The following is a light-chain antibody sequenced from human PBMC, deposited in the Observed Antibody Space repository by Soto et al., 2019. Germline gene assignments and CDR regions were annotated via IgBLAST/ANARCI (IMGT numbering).Light chain of an antibody. V-gene: IGKV1-5*01. Sequence: DIQMTQSPSTLSASVGDRVTITCRASQSISSWLAWYQQKPGKAPKLLIYDASSLESGASSRFSGSGSGTEFTLTISSLQPDDFATYYCQQYNSYVTFGGGT. CDR1: QSISSW. CDR2: DAS. J-gene: IGKJ4*01. CDR3: QQYNSYVT.